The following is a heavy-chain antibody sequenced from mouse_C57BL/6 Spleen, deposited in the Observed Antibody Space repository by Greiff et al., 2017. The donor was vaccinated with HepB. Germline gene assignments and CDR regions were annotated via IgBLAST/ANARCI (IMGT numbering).Heavy chain of an antibody. D-gene: IGHD2-5*01. CDR2: ISSGGDYI. CDR3: TRDNDYSNYPAWFAY. J-gene: IGHJ3*01. Sequence: EVKLVESGEGLVKPGGSLKLSCAASGFTFSSYAMSWVRQTPGKRLEWVAYISSGGDYIYYADTVKGRFTISRDNARNTLYLQMSSLKSEDTAMYYCTRDNDYSNYPAWFAYWGQGTLVTVSA. V-gene: IGHV5-9-1*02. CDR1: GFTFSSYA.